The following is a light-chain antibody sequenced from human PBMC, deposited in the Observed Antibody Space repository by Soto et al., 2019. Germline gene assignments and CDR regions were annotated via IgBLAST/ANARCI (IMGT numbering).Light chain of an antibody. CDR2: CAS. CDR3: QHYYCTPQAWT. V-gene: IGKV4-1*01. J-gene: IGKJ1*01. Sequence: DIVMTQSPDSLAVSLGERATINCKSSQSVLYSSSNKNYLAWYQQKPGQPPKLLIYCASTQESGVPDRFSGSGSGTDFTLTISSLQAEDVAVYYCQHYYCTPQAWTFGQATKVEIK. CDR1: QSVLYSSSNKNY.